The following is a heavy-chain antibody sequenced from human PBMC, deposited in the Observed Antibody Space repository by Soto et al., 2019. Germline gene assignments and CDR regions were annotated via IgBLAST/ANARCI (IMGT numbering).Heavy chain of an antibody. D-gene: IGHD5-18*01. CDR3: ARDIRGYSRAFDY. V-gene: IGHV4-59*01. CDR1: GGSISSYY. Sequence: SETLSLTCTVSGGSISSYYWSWIRQPPGKGLEWIGYIYYSGSTNYNPSLKSRVTISLDTSSNQFSLKLTSVTAADTAVYYCARDIRGYSRAFDYWGQGTLVTVSS. J-gene: IGHJ4*02. CDR2: IYYSGST.